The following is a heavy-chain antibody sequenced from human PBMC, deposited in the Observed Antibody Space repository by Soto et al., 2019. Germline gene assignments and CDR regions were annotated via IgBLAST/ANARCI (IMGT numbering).Heavy chain of an antibody. J-gene: IGHJ3*02. D-gene: IGHD2-2*01. CDR3: ARDPSVVPAAIGWAFDI. V-gene: IGHV3-33*01. CDR2: IWYDGSNK. CDR1: GFTFSSYG. Sequence: GGSLRLSCAASGFTFSSYGMYWVRQAPGKGLEWVAVIWYDGSNKYYADSVKGRFTISRDNSKNTLYLQMNSLRAEDTAVYYCARDPSVVPAAIGWAFDIWGQGTMVTVSS.